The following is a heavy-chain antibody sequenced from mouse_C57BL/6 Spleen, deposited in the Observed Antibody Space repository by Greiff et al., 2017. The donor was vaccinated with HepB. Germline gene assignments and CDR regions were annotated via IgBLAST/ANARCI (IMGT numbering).Heavy chain of an antibody. D-gene: IGHD2-2*01. V-gene: IGHV1-80*01. CDR2: IYPGDGDT. J-gene: IGHJ2*01. CDR3: ARSYGYDVDY. Sequence: VQLVESGAELVRPGASVKISCKASGYAFSSYWMNWVKQRPGKGLEWIGQIYPGDGDTNYNGKFKGKATLTAVKSSSTAYMQLSSLTSEDSAVYICARSYGYDVDYWGQGTTPTVSS. CDR1: GYAFSSYW.